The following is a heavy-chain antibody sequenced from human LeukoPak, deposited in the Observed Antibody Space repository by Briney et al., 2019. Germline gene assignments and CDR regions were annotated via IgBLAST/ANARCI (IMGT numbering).Heavy chain of an antibody. CDR3: AREVGAKNWFDP. D-gene: IGHD1-26*01. J-gene: IGHJ5*02. CDR2: IYYSGST. V-gene: IGHV4-31*03. CDR1: GGSISSGGYY. Sequence: SETLSLTCTVSGGSISSGGYYWSWIRQHPGKGLEWIGYIYYSGSTYYIPSLKSRVTISVDTSKNQFSLKLCSVTAADTAVYYCAREVGAKNWFDPWGQGTLVTVSS.